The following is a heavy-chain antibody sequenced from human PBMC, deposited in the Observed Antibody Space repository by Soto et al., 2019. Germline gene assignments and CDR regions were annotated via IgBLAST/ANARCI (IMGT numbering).Heavy chain of an antibody. CDR3: ARQLSGSWYNWFDP. Sequence: PGGSLRLSCAASWFSVTANSMSWVRQAPGKGLEWVSVMHSDVTTYYADSVKGRFIISRDNSKNTLYLQMSNLRGEDTARYFCARQLSGSWYNWFDPWGQGTLVTVSS. D-gene: IGHD6-13*01. CDR2: MHSDVTT. V-gene: IGHV3-53*01. J-gene: IGHJ5*02. CDR1: WFSVTANS.